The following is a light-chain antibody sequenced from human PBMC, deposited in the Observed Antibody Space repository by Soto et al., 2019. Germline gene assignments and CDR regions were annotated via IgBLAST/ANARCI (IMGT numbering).Light chain of an antibody. CDR3: QQIYSFPQT. J-gene: IGKJ2*01. Sequence: DIRIAQSPSSLSASVGDRVTITCRASQSISGQLNWFQQRPGKGPKLLVFAASGVQSGVPSRFSGSRSGTNFSLTISSXQPEDSATYYCQQIYSFPQTFGQGTKVDTK. V-gene: IGKV1-39*01. CDR1: QSISGQ. CDR2: AAS.